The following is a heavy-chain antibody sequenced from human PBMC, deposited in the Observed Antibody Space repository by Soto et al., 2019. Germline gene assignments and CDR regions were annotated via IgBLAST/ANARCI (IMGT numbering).Heavy chain of an antibody. D-gene: IGHD1-26*01. CDR1: GYTFTSYA. J-gene: IGHJ6*01. CDR2: INAGNGNT. Sequence: GASVKVSCKASGYTFTSYAMHWVRQAPGQRLEWMGWINAGNGNTKYSQKFQGRVTITRDTSASTAYMELSSLRSEDTAVYYFADAVSSEIDTLCQGAVLPISSGM. CDR3: ADAVSSEIDTLCQGAVLPISSGM. V-gene: IGHV1-3*01.